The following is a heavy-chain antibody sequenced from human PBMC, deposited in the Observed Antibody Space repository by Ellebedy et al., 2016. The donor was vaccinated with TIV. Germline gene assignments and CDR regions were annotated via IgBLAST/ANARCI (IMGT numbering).Heavy chain of an antibody. V-gene: IGHV3-74*03. D-gene: IGHD1-26*01. CDR2: INGDGSST. J-gene: IGHJ4*02. Sequence: PGGSLRLSCAASGLTFSRYWTHWVRQAPGKVLVWVSRINGDGSSTTYADSVKGRFTIARDNANNTLYLQMNSLRAEDTAVYYCAREDSGSSRSFGYWGQGTLVTVSS. CDR1: GLTFSRYW. CDR3: AREDSGSSRSFGY.